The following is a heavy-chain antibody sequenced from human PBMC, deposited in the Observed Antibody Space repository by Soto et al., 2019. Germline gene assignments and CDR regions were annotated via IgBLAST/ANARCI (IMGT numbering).Heavy chain of an antibody. D-gene: IGHD5-18*01. CDR3: ARVIRGYSYGFDRQYYYYGMDV. CDR1: GGTFSSYA. J-gene: IGHJ6*02. Sequence: SVKVSCKASGGTFSSYAISWVRQAPGQGLEWMGGIIPIFGTANYAQKFQGRVTITADESTSTAYMELSSLRSEDTAVYYCARVIRGYSYGFDRQYYYYGMDVWGQGTTVTVS. V-gene: IGHV1-69*13. CDR2: IIPIFGTA.